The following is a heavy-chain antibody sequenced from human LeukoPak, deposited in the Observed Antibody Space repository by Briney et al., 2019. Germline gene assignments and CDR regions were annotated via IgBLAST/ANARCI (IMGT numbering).Heavy chain of an antibody. Sequence: ASVKVSCKASGGTFSSYAISWVRQAPGQGLEWMGGIIPIFGTANYAQKFQGRVTITTDESTSTAYMELSSLRSEDTAVYFCARDRGSGGGGHNWYFDLWGRGTLVTVSS. CDR3: ARDRGSGGGGHNWYFDL. V-gene: IGHV1-69*05. CDR1: GGTFSSYA. CDR2: IIPIFGTA. J-gene: IGHJ2*01. D-gene: IGHD2-15*01.